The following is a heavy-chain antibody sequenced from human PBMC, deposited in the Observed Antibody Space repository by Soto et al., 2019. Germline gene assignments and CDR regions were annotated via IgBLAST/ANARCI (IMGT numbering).Heavy chain of an antibody. V-gene: IGHV3-13*01. CDR1: GLTFSAYD. J-gene: IGHJ5*02. CDR3: ARQASYWHGGGGWLDP. CDR2: IGTQHDA. D-gene: IGHD2-8*02. Sequence: VQLVESGGGLVQPGGSLRLSRAASGLTFSAYDMHWVRQATGKGLEWVAAIGTQHDAYYPDSVKGRFTISRENAKNSLYLQMNSLRAGDTAVYYCARQASYWHGGGGWLDPWGQGTLVTVSS.